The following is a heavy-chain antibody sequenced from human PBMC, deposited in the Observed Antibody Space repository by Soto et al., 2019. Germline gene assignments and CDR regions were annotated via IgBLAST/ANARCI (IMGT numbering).Heavy chain of an antibody. D-gene: IGHD2-21*02. Sequence: SETVSLTCAVYGGSFSGYYWTWIRQPPGKGLEWIGEINHSGTINFNPSLKSRLTISLDTSKKHFSLKLSSVTDADTAAYYCARAARTLVTSYSLDVWGQGTTVTVSS. CDR3: ARAARTLVTSYSLDV. CDR2: INHSGTI. CDR1: GGSFSGYY. V-gene: IGHV4-34*01. J-gene: IGHJ6*02.